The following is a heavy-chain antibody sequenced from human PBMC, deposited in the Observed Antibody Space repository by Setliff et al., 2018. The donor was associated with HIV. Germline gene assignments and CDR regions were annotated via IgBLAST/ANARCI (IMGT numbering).Heavy chain of an antibody. Sequence: SETLSLTCAVSGYSISSGSYWAWIRQPPGKGLEWIGSIYYSGSTYYNPSLNSRVTISVDASKNQFSLKLTSVTAADTAVYYCARYSPRGYTLTGPYWGQGTLVTVSS. J-gene: IGHJ4*02. CDR2: IYYSGST. CDR3: ARYSPRGYTLTGPY. D-gene: IGHD6-25*01. CDR1: GYSISSGSY. V-gene: IGHV4-38-2*01.